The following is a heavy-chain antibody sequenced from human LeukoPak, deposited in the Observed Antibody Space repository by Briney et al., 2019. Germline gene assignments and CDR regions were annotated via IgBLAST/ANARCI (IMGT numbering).Heavy chain of an antibody. CDR2: IYTSGST. CDR1: GGSISSGSYY. D-gene: IGHD5-18*01. J-gene: IGHJ4*02. Sequence: SQTLSLTCTVSGGSISSGSYYWSWIRQPAGKGLEWIGRIYTSGSTNYNPSLKSRVTISVDTSKNQFSLKLSSVTAADTAVYYCARDGNVWGYSYGSHYWGQGTLATVSS. CDR3: ARDGNVWGYSYGSHY. V-gene: IGHV4-61*02.